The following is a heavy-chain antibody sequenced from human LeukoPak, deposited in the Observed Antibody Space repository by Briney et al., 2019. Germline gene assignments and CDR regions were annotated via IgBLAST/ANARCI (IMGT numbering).Heavy chain of an antibody. J-gene: IGHJ6*04. CDR3: AAYCSGGSCYSDYYYYGMDV. D-gene: IGHD2-15*01. CDR2: FDLEDGET. V-gene: IGHV1-24*01. CDR1: GYTLTELS. Sequence: ASVTVTRKVSGYTLTELSMHWVRPAPGRGLAWMGGFDLEDGETIYAQKFQGRVTMTEDTSTDTAYMELSSLRSEDTAVYYCAAYCSGGSCYSDYYYYGMDVWGKGTTVTVSS.